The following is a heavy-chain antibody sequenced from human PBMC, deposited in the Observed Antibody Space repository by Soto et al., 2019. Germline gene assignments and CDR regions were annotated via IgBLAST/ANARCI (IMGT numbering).Heavy chain of an antibody. D-gene: IGHD1-26*01. V-gene: IGHV3-53*01. J-gene: IGHJ4*02. Sequence: GGSLRLSCAASGFTVSSTYLTWVRQAPGKGLEWVAILYTGTDTVYADSVKGRFTISRDSSKNTFYLQMNSLRAEDTAMYFCARPRYTGTYSGRFLDYWGQGSLVTV. CDR3: ARPRYTGTYSGRFLDY. CDR1: GFTVSSTY. CDR2: LYTGTDT.